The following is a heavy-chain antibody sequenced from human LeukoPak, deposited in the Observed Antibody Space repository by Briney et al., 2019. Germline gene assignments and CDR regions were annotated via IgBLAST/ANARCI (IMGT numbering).Heavy chain of an antibody. J-gene: IGHJ4*02. CDR3: ARDSEGEYYPY. V-gene: IGHV3-30-3*01. Sequence: PGRSLRLSCAASGFTFSSYAMHWVRQAPGKGLEWVAVISYDGSNKYYADSVKGRSTISRDNSKNTLYLQMNSLRAEDTAVYYCARDSEGEYYPYWGQGTLVTVSS. D-gene: IGHD2/OR15-2a*01. CDR2: ISYDGSNK. CDR1: GFTFSSYA.